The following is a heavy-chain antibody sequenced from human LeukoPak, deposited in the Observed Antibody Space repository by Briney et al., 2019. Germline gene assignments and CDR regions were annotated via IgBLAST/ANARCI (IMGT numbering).Heavy chain of an antibody. D-gene: IGHD5-24*01. J-gene: IGHJ6*03. CDR3: ARGRDGYNYVYYYYYMDV. Sequence: SETLSLTCAVYGGSFSGYYWSWIRQPPGKGLEWIGEINHSGSTNYKPSLKSRVTISVDTSKNQFSLKLSSVTAADTAVYYCARGRDGYNYVYYYYYMDVWGKGTTVTVSS. V-gene: IGHV4-34*01. CDR2: INHSGST. CDR1: GGSFSGYY.